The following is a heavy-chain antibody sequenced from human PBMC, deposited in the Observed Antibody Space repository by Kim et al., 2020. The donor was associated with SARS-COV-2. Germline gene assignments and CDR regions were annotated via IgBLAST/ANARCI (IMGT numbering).Heavy chain of an antibody. CDR2: INHSGST. V-gene: IGHV4-34*01. J-gene: IGHJ6*02. CDR1: GGSFSGYY. CDR3: ARRSRYSYGLQPPYYYYYGMDV. Sequence: SETLSLTCAVYGGSFSGYYWSWIRQPPGKGLEWIGEINHSGSTNYNPSLKSRVTISVDTSKNQFSLKLSSVTAADTAVYYCARRSRYSYGLQPPYYYYYGMDVWGQGTTVTVSS. D-gene: IGHD5-18*01.